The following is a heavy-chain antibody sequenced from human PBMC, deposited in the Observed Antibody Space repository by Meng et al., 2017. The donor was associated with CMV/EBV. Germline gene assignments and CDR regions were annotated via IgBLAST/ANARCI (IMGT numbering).Heavy chain of an antibody. D-gene: IGHD6-19*01. CDR2: IRYDGSNK. J-gene: IGHJ4*02. Sequence: GESLKISCAASGFTFSSYGMHWVRQAPGKGLEWVAFIRYDGSNKYYADSVKGRFTISRDNSKNTLYLQMNSLRAEDTAVYYCAKDGEFDSSGWLPDYWGQGTLVTVSS. CDR3: AKDGEFDSSGWLPDY. V-gene: IGHV3-30*02. CDR1: GFTFSSYG.